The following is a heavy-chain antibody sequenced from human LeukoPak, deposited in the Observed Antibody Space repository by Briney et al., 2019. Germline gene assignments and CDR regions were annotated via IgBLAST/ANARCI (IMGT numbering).Heavy chain of an antibody. CDR3: ARDGLYDSSGYYMDS. CDR1: GGAISSYY. D-gene: IGHD3-22*01. Sequence: PSETLSLTCTVSGGAISSYYWSWIRQPPAKGLEWIGYIYYSGGTKYNPSLMSRVTISVDRAQSQFSLSLSSATAADTAVYYCARDGLYDSSGYYMDSWGQGTLVIVSS. CDR2: IYYSGGT. V-gene: IGHV4-59*01. J-gene: IGHJ4*02.